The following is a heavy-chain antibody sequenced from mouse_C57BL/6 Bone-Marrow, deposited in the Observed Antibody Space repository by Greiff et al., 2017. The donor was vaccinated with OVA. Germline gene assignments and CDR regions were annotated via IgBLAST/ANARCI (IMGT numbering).Heavy chain of an antibody. V-gene: IGHV1-55*01. D-gene: IGHD1-1*02. J-gene: IGHJ3*01. CDR2: IYPGSGST. CDR3: ARSCSGVARGAWFAY. Sequence: QVQLQQPGAELVKPGASVKMSCKASGYTFTSYWITWVKQRPGQGLEWIGDIYPGSGSTNYNEKFKSKATLTVDTSSSTAYMQLSSLTSEDSAVYYGARSCSGVARGAWFAYWGQGTLVTVSA. CDR1: GYTFTSYW.